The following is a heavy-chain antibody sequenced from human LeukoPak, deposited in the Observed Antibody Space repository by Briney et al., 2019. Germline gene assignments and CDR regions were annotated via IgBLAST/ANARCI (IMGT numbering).Heavy chain of an antibody. CDR3: AGRAITMVRGVIPSYVYYYYYMDV. V-gene: IGHV1-18*01. J-gene: IGHJ6*03. CDR2: ISAYNGNT. D-gene: IGHD3-10*01. Sequence: ASVKVSCKASGGSFSNYTISWLRQTPGQGLEWMGWISAYNGNTNYAQKLQGRVTMTTDTSTSTAYMELRSLRSDDTAVYYCAGRAITMVRGVIPSYVYYYYYMDVWGKGTTVTISS. CDR1: GGSFSNYT.